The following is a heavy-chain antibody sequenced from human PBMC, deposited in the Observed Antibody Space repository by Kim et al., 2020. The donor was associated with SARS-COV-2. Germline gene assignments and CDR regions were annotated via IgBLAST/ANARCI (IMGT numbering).Heavy chain of an antibody. CDR3: AREGLVVRGFDAFDI. D-gene: IGHD3-10*01. Sequence: PSLKSRVTISVDTSKNQFALKLSSVTAADTAVYYCAREGLVVRGFDAFDIWGQGTMVTVSS. V-gene: IGHV4-59*01. J-gene: IGHJ3*02.